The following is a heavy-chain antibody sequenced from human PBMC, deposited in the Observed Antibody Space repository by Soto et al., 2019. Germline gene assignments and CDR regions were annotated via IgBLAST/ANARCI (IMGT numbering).Heavy chain of an antibody. CDR3: ASLMSSGYYYGMDV. CDR2: IIPILGIA. D-gene: IGHD3-10*01. J-gene: IGHJ6*02. Sequence: QVQLVQSGAEVKKPGSSVKVSCKASGGTFSSYTISWVRQAPGQGLEWMGRIIPILGIANYARKFQGRVTITADKSTSTGYMELSSLRSEDTAVYYCASLMSSGYYYGMDVWGQGTTVTVSS. CDR1: GGTFSSYT. V-gene: IGHV1-69*02.